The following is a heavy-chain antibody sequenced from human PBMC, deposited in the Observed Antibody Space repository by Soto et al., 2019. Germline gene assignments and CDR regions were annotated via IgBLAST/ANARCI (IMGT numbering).Heavy chain of an antibody. CDR3: AKEYCASTSCNFDH. Sequence: EVQLLESGGGLVQPGGSLRLSCAASGFTFSNYAMSWVRQAPGKGLEWVSAISGSGASTYYADSVKGRFTISRDNSKNTIYLQMNSLRAEDTAVYYCAKEYCASTSCNFDHWGQGTLVTVSS. CDR1: GFTFSNYA. CDR2: ISGSGAST. D-gene: IGHD2-2*01. J-gene: IGHJ4*02. V-gene: IGHV3-23*01.